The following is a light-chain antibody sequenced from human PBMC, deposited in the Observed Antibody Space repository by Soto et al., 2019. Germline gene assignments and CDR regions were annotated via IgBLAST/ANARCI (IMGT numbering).Light chain of an antibody. Sequence: IVLTQSPATLSLSPGARATLSCRASQSVSTTYLAWYQQKHGQAPRPLIYGASSRATGIPDRFSVNEYGTALTITLSRVAPEDGAVYHGQQYVGLPITFGQGTRLEI. V-gene: IGKV3-20*01. CDR3: QQYVGLPIT. CDR2: GAS. CDR1: QSVSTTY. J-gene: IGKJ5*01.